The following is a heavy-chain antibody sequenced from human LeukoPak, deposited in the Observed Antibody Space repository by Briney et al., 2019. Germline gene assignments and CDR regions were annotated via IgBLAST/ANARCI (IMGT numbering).Heavy chain of an antibody. J-gene: IGHJ4*02. CDR1: SFSISSGHY. D-gene: IGHD2-21*01. Sequence: PSETLSLTCSVSSFSISSGHYWGWIRQPSGKGLEWIGSIYHSGPTYYNPSLKSRVTISVDTSKNHFSLTLTSVTAADTAVYYCARDVDRFDYWGQGTLVTVSS. CDR2: IYHSGPT. CDR3: ARDVDRFDY. V-gene: IGHV4-38-2*02.